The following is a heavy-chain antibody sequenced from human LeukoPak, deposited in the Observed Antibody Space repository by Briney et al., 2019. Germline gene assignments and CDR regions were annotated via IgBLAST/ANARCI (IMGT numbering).Heavy chain of an antibody. CDR3: ASQGVVTARYYYYMDV. Sequence: SETLSLTCTVSGGSISSYYWSWIRQPPGKGLEWIGYIYYSGSTNYNPSLKSRVTISVDTSKNQFSLKLSSVTAADTAVYYCASQGVVTARYYYYMDVWGKGTTVTTSS. CDR1: GGSISSYY. D-gene: IGHD2-21*02. J-gene: IGHJ6*03. V-gene: IGHV4-59*12. CDR2: IYYSGST.